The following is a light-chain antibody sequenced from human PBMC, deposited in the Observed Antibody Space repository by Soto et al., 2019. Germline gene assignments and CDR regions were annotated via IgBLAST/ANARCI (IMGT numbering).Light chain of an antibody. Sequence: DIVMTQRHISLPVTLGQPASISCRSSQSLLHSDVNTYFSWLQLRPGQPPRPLIYKISNRFSGVPDRFSGSGAGTDFTLKISRVEAEDVGIYYCMQVTQCPHTLGQGTRLEIK. J-gene: IGKJ5*01. CDR1: QSLLHSDVNTY. CDR2: KIS. V-gene: IGKV2-24*01. CDR3: MQVTQCPHT.